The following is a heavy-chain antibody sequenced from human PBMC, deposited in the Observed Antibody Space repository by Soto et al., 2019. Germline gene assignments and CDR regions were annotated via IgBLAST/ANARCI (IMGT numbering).Heavy chain of an antibody. Sequence: HPGGSLRLSCAASGFTFSSYSMNWVRQAPGKGLEWVSYISSSSSSIYYADSVKGRFTISRDNAKNSLYLQMNSLRAEDTAVYYCARVKDIVVAKEWVRPYYMDVWGKGTTVTVSS. CDR3: ARVKDIVVAKEWVRPYYMDV. CDR2: ISSSSSSI. CDR1: GFTFSSYS. D-gene: IGHD2-2*01. V-gene: IGHV3-48*01. J-gene: IGHJ6*03.